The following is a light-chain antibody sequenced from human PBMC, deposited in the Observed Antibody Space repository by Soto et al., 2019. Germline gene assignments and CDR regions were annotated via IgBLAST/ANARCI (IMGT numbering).Light chain of an antibody. Sequence: EILLTQSPATLSLSAGERVTLSCTAVQLVGSRDLAWYQEKPGQAPRLLIYGASTRATGIPARFSGSGCGTEFTRTISSLQSADFAVSYCKEYNNWRPLVLGPGTKVDI. J-gene: IGKJ1*01. CDR1: QLVGSRD. V-gene: IGKV3-15*01. CDR3: KEYNNWRPLV. CDR2: GAS.